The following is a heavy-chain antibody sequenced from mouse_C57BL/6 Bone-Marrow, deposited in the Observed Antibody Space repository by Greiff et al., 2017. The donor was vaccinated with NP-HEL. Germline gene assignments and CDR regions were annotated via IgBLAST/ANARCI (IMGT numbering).Heavy chain of an antibody. J-gene: IGHJ3*01. CDR2: IHPNSGST. D-gene: IGHD1-1*01. Sequence: QVQLQQSGAELVKPGASVKLSCKASGYTFTSYWMHWVKQRPGQGLEWIGMIHPNSGSTNYNEKFKSKATLTVDKSSSTAYMQLSSLTSEDSAVYYCARSRGYGSSYRFAYLGQGTLVTVSA. CDR3: ARSRGYGSSYRFAY. CDR1: GYTFTSYW. V-gene: IGHV1-64*01.